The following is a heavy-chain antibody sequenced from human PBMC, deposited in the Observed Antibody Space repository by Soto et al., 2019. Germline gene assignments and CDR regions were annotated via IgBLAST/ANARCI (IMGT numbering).Heavy chain of an antibody. V-gene: IGHV3-33*01. CDR3: ARDGAVAAAGPEY. CDR2: VWYDGSNR. D-gene: IGHD6-13*01. Sequence: QVQLVESGGGVVQPGRSLRLSCAASGFTFSSFGMHWVRQAPGKGLEWVAVVWYDGSNRYYADSVKGRFTISRDNSKNTLYLQMNSLRAEDTAVYYCARDGAVAAAGPEYWGQGTLVTVSS. J-gene: IGHJ4*02. CDR1: GFTFSSFG.